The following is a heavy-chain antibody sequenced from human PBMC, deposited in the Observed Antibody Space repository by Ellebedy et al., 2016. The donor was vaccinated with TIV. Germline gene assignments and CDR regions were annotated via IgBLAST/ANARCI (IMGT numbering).Heavy chain of an antibody. CDR2: IYYSGST. D-gene: IGHD3-22*01. Sequence: MPSETLSLTCTVSGGSISSGDYYWSWIRQPPGKGLEWIGYIYYSGSTYYNPSLKSRVTISLDTSKNQFSLKLSSVTAADTAVYYCARLTKYYYDSSGYHLPDYWGQGTLVTVSS. CDR1: GGSISSGDYY. CDR3: ARLTKYYYDSSGYHLPDY. V-gene: IGHV4-30-4*01. J-gene: IGHJ4*02.